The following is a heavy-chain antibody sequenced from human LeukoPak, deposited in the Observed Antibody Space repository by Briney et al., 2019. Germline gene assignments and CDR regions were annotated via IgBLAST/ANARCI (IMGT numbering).Heavy chain of an antibody. Sequence: GGSLRLSCSASGFTFSSYAMHWVRQAPGKGLEYVPAISSNGGSTYYADSVKGRFTISRDNSKNTLYLQMNSLRPEDTAVYYCAKGSRWEYYDSSGYSYFDYWGQGTLVTVSS. CDR2: ISSNGGST. CDR3: AKGSRWEYYDSSGYSYFDY. CDR1: GFTFSSYA. D-gene: IGHD3-22*01. J-gene: IGHJ4*02. V-gene: IGHV3-64*04.